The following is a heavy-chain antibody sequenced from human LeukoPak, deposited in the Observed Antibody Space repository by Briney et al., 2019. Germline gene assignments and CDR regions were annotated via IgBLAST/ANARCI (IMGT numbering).Heavy chain of an antibody. J-gene: IGHJ4*02. CDR3: AKAYGSGSYYPDY. V-gene: IGHV3-48*03. CDR2: ISSSGSTI. Sequence: GGSLRLSCAASGFTFSSYEMNWVRQAPGKGLEWVSYISSSGSTIYYADSVKGRFTISRDNAKNSLYLQMNSLRAEDTAIYYCAKAYGSGSYYPDYWGQGTLVTVSS. D-gene: IGHD3-10*01. CDR1: GFTFSSYE.